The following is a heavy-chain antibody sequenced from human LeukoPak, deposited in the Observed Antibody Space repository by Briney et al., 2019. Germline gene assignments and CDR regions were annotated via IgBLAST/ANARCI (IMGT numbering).Heavy chain of an antibody. J-gene: IGHJ4*02. V-gene: IGHV3-7*01. D-gene: IGHD6-19*01. Sequence: GGSLRLSCAASGFTFSSYWMSWVRQAPGKGLEWVANIKQDGSEKYYVDSVKGRFTISRDNAKNSLYLQMNSLRAEDTAVYCCARGSSGWYVEYYFDYWGQGTLVTVSS. CDR2: IKQDGSEK. CDR1: GFTFSSYW. CDR3: ARGSSGWYVEYYFDY.